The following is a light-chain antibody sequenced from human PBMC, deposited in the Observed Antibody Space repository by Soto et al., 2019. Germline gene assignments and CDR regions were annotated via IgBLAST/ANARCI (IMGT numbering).Light chain of an antibody. V-gene: IGLV1-44*01. CDR3: AAWDDSLNGPV. CDR1: GSNIGSNT. Sequence: QSVLTQPPSASGTPGQRVTISCSGSGSNIGSNTVTWYQQLPGTAPKLLIHSDNERPSGVPDRFSGAKSGTSASLVISGLQSDDEADFYRAAWDDSLNGPVFGGGTKLTVL. J-gene: IGLJ2*01. CDR2: SDN.